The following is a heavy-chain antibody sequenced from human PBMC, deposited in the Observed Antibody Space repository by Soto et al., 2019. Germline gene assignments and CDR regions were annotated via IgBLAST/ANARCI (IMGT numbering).Heavy chain of an antibody. CDR2: ISGDTATT. J-gene: IGHJ6*02. CDR1: GFSFSEYS. V-gene: IGHV3-23*01. D-gene: IGHD6-19*01. Sequence: TGGSLRLSCAAFGFSFSEYSMTWVRQAPGKGLQWVSAISGDTATTHYADSVKGRFTISRDNSRDTLYLQMNSLRVEDTAIYYCAKPLQQWLLQGSGVDVWGQGTTVTVSS. CDR3: AKPLQQWLLQGSGVDV.